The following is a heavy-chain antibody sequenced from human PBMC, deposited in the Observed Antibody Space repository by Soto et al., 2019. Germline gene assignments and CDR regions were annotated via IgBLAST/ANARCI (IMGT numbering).Heavy chain of an antibody. D-gene: IGHD3-22*01. V-gene: IGHV5-51*01. CDR2: IYPGDSDT. J-gene: IGHJ3*02. CDR1: GYSFTSYW. Sequence: GESLKISCKGSGYSFTSYWIGWVRRMPGKGLEWMGIIYPGDSDTRYSPSFQGQVTISADKSISTAYLQWSSLKASDTAMYYCASDTKNYYDSSGYYYAKAFDIWGQGTMVTVSS. CDR3: ASDTKNYYDSSGYYYAKAFDI.